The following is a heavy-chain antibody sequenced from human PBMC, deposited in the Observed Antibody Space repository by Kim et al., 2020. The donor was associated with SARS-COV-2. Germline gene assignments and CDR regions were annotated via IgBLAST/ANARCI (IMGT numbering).Heavy chain of an antibody. V-gene: IGHV3-64D*06. D-gene: IGHD1-26*01. CDR2: ISSNGGST. J-gene: IGHJ4*02. Sequence: GGSLRLSCSASGFTFSSYAMHWVRQAPGKGLEYVSAISSNGGSTYYADSVKGRFTISRDNSKNTLYLQMSSLRAEDTAVYYCVKDRKWELQGLDYWGQGTPVTVSS. CDR1: GFTFSSYA. CDR3: VKDRKWELQGLDY.